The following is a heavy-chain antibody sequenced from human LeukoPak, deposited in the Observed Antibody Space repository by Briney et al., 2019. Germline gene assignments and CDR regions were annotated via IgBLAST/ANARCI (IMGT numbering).Heavy chain of an antibody. CDR2: IIPIFGTA. CDR3: ARDRGQLLNYFDY. V-gene: IGHV1-69*13. D-gene: IGHD2-2*01. J-gene: IGHJ4*02. Sequence: ASVKVSCKASGGTFSSYAISWVRQAPGQGLEWMGGIIPIFGTANYAQEFQGRVTITADESTSTAYMELSSLRSEDTAVYYCARDRGQLLNYFDYWGQGTLVTVSS. CDR1: GGTFSSYA.